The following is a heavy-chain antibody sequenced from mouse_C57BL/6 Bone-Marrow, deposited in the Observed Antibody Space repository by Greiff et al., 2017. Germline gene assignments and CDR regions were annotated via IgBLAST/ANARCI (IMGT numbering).Heavy chain of an antibody. V-gene: IGHV5-17*01. CDR1: GFTFSDYG. CDR2: ISSGSSTI. D-gene: IGHD1-1*01. CDR3: ARAPYYYGTKPYFDY. J-gene: IGHJ2*01. Sequence: EVQGVESGGGLVKPGGSLKLSCAASGFTFSDYGMHWVRQAPEKGLEWVAYISSGSSTIYYADTVKGRFTISRDNAKNTLFLQMTSLRSEDTAMYYCARAPYYYGTKPYFDYWGQGTTLTVSS.